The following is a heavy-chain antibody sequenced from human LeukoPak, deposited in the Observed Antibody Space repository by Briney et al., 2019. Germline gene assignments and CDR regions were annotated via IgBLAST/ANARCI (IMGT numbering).Heavy chain of an antibody. V-gene: IGHV3-23*01. J-gene: IGHJ4*02. CDR3: AKDVAGSGSYSFDY. Sequence: GGSLRLSCAASGFTFSNYAMNWVRQTPGRGLEWVSAISGTGGSTYYADSVKGRFTISRDNSKNTLYLQMNSLRAEDTAVYYCAKDVAGSGSYSFDYWGQRTLVTVSS. D-gene: IGHD1-26*01. CDR1: GFTFSNYA. CDR2: ISGTGGST.